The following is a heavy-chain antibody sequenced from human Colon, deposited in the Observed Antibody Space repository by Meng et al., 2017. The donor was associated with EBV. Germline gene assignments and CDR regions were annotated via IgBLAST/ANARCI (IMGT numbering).Heavy chain of an antibody. CDR2: IYYSGST. Sequence: VQLQESGPGLVKTSQTLSFTSNVSGGSGSSGGYYWNWIRQHPAKGLEWFGQIYYSGSTFYNPSLKRRVIISIDTSKNQFSLNLRSVTAADTAVYYCARVSSGWDYFDYWGQGTLVTVSS. V-gene: IGHV4-31*03. CDR3: ARVSSGWDYFDY. CDR1: GGSGSSGGYY. D-gene: IGHD6-19*01. J-gene: IGHJ4*02.